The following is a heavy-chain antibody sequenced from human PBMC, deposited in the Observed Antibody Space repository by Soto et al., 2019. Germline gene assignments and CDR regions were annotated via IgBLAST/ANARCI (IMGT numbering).Heavy chain of an antibody. CDR2: INPSDGGI. CDR1: GYSFTSYD. CDR3: ARGGHYYGSGSYWGYYFDY. J-gene: IGHJ4*02. V-gene: IGHV1-46*01. Sequence: ASVKVSCKASGYSFTSYDMHWVRQAPGQGLEWMGVINPSDGGILYTEMFQGRFSMTSDTSTNTVQMELSSLTSADTAVYYCARGGHYYGSGSYWGYYFDYWGQGTLVTVSS. D-gene: IGHD3-10*01.